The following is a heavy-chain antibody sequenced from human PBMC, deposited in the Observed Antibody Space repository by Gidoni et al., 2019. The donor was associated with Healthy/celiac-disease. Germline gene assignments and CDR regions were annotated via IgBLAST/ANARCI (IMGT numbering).Heavy chain of an antibody. CDR3: ASRERIPHYYYYMDV. CDR1: GGTFSSYA. D-gene: IGHD2-15*01. CDR2: IIPIFGTA. Sequence: QVLLVQSGAEVTKPGSSVKVSCKASGGTFSSYAISWVRQAPGQGLEWMGEIIPIFGTANYAQKFQGRVTITADESTSTAYMELSSLRSEDTAVYYCASRERIPHYYYYMDVWGKGTTVTVSS. J-gene: IGHJ6*03. V-gene: IGHV1-69*01.